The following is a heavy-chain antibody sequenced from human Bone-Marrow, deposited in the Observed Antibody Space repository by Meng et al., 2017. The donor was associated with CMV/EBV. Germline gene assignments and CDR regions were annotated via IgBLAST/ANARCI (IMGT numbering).Heavy chain of an antibody. V-gene: IGHV1-46*01. CDR1: GYTFTSYY. D-gene: IGHD2-2*01. J-gene: IGHJ5*02. Sequence: ASVKVSCKASGYTFTSYYMHWVRQAPGQGLEWMGIINPSGGSTSYAQKFQGRVTMTRDTSTSPVYMELSSLRSEDTAVYYCARDRGYCSSTSCQPTNNWFDPWGQGTLVTVSS. CDR3: ARDRGYCSSTSCQPTNNWFDP. CDR2: INPSGGST.